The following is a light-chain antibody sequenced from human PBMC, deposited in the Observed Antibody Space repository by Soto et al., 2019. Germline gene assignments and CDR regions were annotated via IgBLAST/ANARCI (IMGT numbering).Light chain of an antibody. CDR1: QSISSW. Sequence: DIQMTQFPSTLSASVGDRVTITCRASQSISSWLAWYQQKPGKAPKVLIYKASILESGVPSRFSGSGSGTEFTLTISSLQPDDIATYYCQQYNNDLITFGQGTRLEIK. J-gene: IGKJ5*01. V-gene: IGKV1-5*03. CDR3: QQYNNDLIT. CDR2: KAS.